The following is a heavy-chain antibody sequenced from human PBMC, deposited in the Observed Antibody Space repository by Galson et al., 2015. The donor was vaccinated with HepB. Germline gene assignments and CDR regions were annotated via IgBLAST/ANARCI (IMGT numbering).Heavy chain of an antibody. CDR3: AKGPYYYDSSGYSLVDY. J-gene: IGHJ4*02. V-gene: IGHV3-30*18. Sequence: SLRLSCAASGFTFSSYGMHWVRQAPGKGLEWVAVISYDGSNKYYADSVKGRFTISRDNSKNTLYLQMNSLRAEDTAVYYCAKGPYYYDSSGYSLVDYWGQGTLVTVSS. CDR2: ISYDGSNK. CDR1: GFTFSSYG. D-gene: IGHD3-22*01.